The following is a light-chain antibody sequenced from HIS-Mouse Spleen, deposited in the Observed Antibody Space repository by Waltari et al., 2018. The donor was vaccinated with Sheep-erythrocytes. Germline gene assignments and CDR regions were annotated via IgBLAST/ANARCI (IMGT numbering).Light chain of an antibody. CDR3: MQALQTPRT. V-gene: IGKV2-28*01. CDR1: QSLLHINGYNY. J-gene: IGKJ2*01. CDR2: LGS. Sequence: DIVMTQSPLFLPVTPGEPASISCRSSQSLLHINGYNYLDWYLQKPGQSPQLLIDLGSNRASGVPDRFSGSGSGTDFTLKISRVEAEDVGVYYCMQALQTPRTFGQGTKLEIK.